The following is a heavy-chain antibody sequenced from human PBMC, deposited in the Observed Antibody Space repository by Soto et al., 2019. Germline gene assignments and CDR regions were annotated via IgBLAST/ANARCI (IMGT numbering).Heavy chain of an antibody. CDR1: GFTFSSYA. V-gene: IGHV3-30-3*01. J-gene: IGHJ4*02. CDR2: ISYVGSHK. Sequence: QVQLVESGGGVVQPGRSLRLSCAASGFTFSSYAMHWVRQAPGKGLEWLALISYVGSHKFYVDSVKGRFTISRDNSKDMLYLQMNSLRPEHTAVYFCARGGGYMIYFDYWGQGTLVTVSS. CDR3: ARGGGYMIYFDY. D-gene: IGHD5-12*01.